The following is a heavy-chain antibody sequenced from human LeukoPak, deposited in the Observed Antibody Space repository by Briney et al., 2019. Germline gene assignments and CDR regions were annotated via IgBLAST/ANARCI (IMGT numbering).Heavy chain of an antibody. Sequence: SETLSLTCSVSGDSISSSYWSWIRQPPGKGLEWIGYIYYSGSTNYNPSLKSRVTISVDTSKNQFSLKLSSVTAADTAVYYCARSLGHYYDFWSGYYYPDWGQGTLVTVSS. CDR3: ARSLGHYYDFWSGYYYPD. J-gene: IGHJ4*02. D-gene: IGHD3-3*01. CDR1: GDSISSSY. V-gene: IGHV4-59*08. CDR2: IYYSGST.